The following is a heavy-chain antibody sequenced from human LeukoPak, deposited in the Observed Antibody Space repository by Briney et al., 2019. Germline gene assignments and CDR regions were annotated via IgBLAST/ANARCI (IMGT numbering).Heavy chain of an antibody. CDR1: GGSISSYY. Sequence: KTSETLSLTCTVSGGSISSYYWSWIRQPPGKGLEWIGYIYYSGSTNYNPSLESRVTISVDTSKNQFSLKLSSVTAADTAVYYCARTGYYGSGSYYDYLKTFYYYYGMDVWGQGTTVTVSS. CDR2: IYYSGST. D-gene: IGHD3-10*01. V-gene: IGHV4-59*08. CDR3: ARTGYYGSGSYYDYLKTFYYYYGMDV. J-gene: IGHJ6*02.